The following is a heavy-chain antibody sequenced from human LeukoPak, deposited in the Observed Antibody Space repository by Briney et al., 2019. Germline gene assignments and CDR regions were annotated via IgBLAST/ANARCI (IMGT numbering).Heavy chain of an antibody. CDR2: FDPEDGET. Sequence: ASVKVSCKVSGYTLTELSMHWVRQAPGKGLEWMGGFDPEDGETIYARKFQGRVTMTEDTSTDTAYMELSSLRSEDTAVYYCARRGDSSGYYYLWGQGTLVTVSS. J-gene: IGHJ4*02. CDR3: ARRGDSSGYYYL. CDR1: GYTLTELS. D-gene: IGHD3-22*01. V-gene: IGHV1-24*01.